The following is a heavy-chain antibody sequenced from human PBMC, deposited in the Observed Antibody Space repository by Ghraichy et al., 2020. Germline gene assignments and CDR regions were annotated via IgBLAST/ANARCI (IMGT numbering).Heavy chain of an antibody. CDR2: TYYRSRWYN. CDR3: ARGAEGVFDY. Sequence: ETLSLTCAISGDSVSSNRAGWNWIRQSPSRGLEWLGRTYYRSRWYNDYAVSVKSRITINPDTSKNQFSLQLNSVTPEDTAVYYCARGAEGVFDYWGQGTLVAVSS. CDR1: GDSVSSNRAG. D-gene: IGHD3-16*01. J-gene: IGHJ4*02. V-gene: IGHV6-1*01.